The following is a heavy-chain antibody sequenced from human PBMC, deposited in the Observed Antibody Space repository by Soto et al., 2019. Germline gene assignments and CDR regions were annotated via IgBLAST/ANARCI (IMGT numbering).Heavy chain of an antibody. V-gene: IGHV4-39*01. CDR2: IYYSGST. CDR3: ARHAGYGGTYVFDL. Sequence: SETLSLTCTVSVVSISSSSYYCGWIRQPPGKGLEWIGSIYYSGSTYYNPSLKSRVTISVDTSKNQFSLKLSSVTAADTAVYYCARHAGYGGTYVFDLWGRGTLVTVSS. CDR1: VVSISSSSYY. D-gene: IGHD2-15*01. J-gene: IGHJ2*01.